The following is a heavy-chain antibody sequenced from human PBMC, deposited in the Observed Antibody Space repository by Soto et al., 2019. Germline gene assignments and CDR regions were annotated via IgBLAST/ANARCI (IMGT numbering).Heavy chain of an antibody. V-gene: IGHV3-11*06. J-gene: IGHJ4*02. CDR2: ISSSSSYT. CDR3: AGIAAAGTYYFDY. Sequence: PGGSLRLSCAASGFTFSDYYMSWIRQAPGKGLEWVSYISSSSSYTNYADSVKGRFTISRDNAKNSLYLQMNSLRAEDTAVYYCAGIAAAGTYYFDYWGQGTLVTVSS. CDR1: GFTFSDYY. D-gene: IGHD6-13*01.